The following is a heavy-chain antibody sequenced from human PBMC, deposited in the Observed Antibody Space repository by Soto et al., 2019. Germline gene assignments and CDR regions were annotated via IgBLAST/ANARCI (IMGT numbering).Heavy chain of an antibody. Sequence: SETLPLTCIVSGDSIRRNNYYGGWIRQPPGKGLEWIGSIYYSGSTSYNPSLKSRVTISVDTSKNRFALKLSSVTAADTALYYCARYPIDYTTSGYNFYGLDVWGQGTTVT. CDR2: IYYSGST. CDR1: GDSIRRNNYY. D-gene: IGHD1-1*01. J-gene: IGHJ6*02. CDR3: ARYPIDYTTSGYNFYGLDV. V-gene: IGHV4-39*01.